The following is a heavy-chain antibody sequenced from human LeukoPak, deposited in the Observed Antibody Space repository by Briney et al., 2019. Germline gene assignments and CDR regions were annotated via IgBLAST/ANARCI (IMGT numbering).Heavy chain of an antibody. CDR2: IYTSGST. D-gene: IGHD5-24*01. J-gene: IGHJ4*02. V-gene: IGHV4-61*02. CDR1: GGSISSGSYY. CDR3: ARSDGYVIDY. Sequence: SETLSLTCTVSGGSISSGSYYWSWIRQPAVKGLEWIGRIYTSGSTNYNPSLKSRVTISVDTSKNQFSLKLSSVTAADTAVYYCARSDGYVIDYWGQGTLVTVSS.